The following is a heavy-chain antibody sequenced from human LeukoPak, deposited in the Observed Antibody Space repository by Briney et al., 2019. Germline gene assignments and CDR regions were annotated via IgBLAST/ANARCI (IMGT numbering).Heavy chain of an antibody. CDR2: IYYSGST. V-gene: IGHV4-59*08. Sequence: SETLSLTCTVSGGSISGYYWSWIRQTPGKGLEWIGYIYYSGSTNYNPSLKSRVTISVDTSKNQFSLKLSSVTAADTAVYYCARQGGSGSYSWGQGTLVTVSS. CDR1: GGSISGYY. D-gene: IGHD3-10*01. J-gene: IGHJ4*02. CDR3: ARQGGSGSYS.